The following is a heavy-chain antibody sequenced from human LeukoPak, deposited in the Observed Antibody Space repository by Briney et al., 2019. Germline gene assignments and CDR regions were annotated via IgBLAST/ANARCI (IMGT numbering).Heavy chain of an antibody. V-gene: IGHV1-2*02. CDR2: INPNSGGT. CDR1: VYTFTGYY. CDR3: ARVLLDYAFDY. J-gene: IGHJ4*02. D-gene: IGHD1-26*01. Sequence: VASLKVSCKASVYTFTGYYMHWVRPAPGQGLGWMGWINPNSGGTNYAQKFQGRVTMTRDTSISTAYMELSRLRSDDTAVYYCARVLLDYAFDYWGQGTLVTVSS.